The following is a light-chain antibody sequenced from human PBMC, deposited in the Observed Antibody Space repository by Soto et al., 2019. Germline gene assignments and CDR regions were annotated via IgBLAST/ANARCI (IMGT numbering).Light chain of an antibody. CDR1: SSDVGGYNY. J-gene: IGLJ1*01. CDR3: ASYAGSNIYV. CDR2: EVN. Sequence: QSALTQPPSASGSPGQSVTISCTGTSSDVGGYNYVSWYQHHPGKAPKLMIYEVNKRPSGVPDRFSGSKSGNTASLTVSGLQAEYEADFYCASYAGSNIYVFGTGTKVTVL. V-gene: IGLV2-8*01.